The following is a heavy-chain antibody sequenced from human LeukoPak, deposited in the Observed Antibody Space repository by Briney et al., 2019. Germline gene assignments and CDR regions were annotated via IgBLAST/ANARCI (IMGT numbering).Heavy chain of an antibody. CDR1: GFTFSDYA. J-gene: IGHJ1*01. Sequence: GGSLRLSCAASGFTFSDYAMHWVRQAPGQGLEWVTIISNDGGDKFYADFVKGRFAISRDNSKNTLYLQMNSLRPDDTATYACARATAGTGTGAEYFQHWGQGTLVTVSS. CDR3: ARATAGTGTGAEYFQH. D-gene: IGHD3/OR15-3a*01. CDR2: ISNDGGDK. V-gene: IGHV3-30*09.